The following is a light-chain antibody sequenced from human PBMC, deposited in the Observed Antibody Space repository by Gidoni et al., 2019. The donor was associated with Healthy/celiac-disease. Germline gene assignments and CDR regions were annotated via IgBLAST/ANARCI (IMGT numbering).Light chain of an antibody. CDR2: WAS. CDR1: QSVLYSSNNKNY. V-gene: IGKV4-1*01. Sequence: DIVMTQSPDSLAVSLGERATINCKSSQSVLYSSNNKNYLAWYQQKPGQPPKLLIYWASTRESGVPDRFIGSGSGTDFTLTISSLQAEDVAVYYCQQYYSTPYTCGQGTKLEIK. CDR3: QQYYSTPYT. J-gene: IGKJ2*01.